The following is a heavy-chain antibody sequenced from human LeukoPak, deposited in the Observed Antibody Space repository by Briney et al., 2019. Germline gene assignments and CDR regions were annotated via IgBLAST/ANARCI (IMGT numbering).Heavy chain of an antibody. D-gene: IGHD2/OR15-2a*01. CDR2: ISAYNGNT. V-gene: IGHV1-18*01. CDR3: ARGNSPWDWFDP. Sequence: VASLKVSCKASGYTFTSYGISWVRQAPGQGLEWMGWISAYNGNTNYAQKLQGRVTMTTDTSTSTAYMELRSLRADDTAVYYCARGNSPWDWFDPWGQGTLVTVSS. J-gene: IGHJ5*02. CDR1: GYTFTSYG.